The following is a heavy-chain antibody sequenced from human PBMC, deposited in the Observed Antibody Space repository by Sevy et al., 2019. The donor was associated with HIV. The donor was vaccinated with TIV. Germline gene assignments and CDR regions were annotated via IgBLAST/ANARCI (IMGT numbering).Heavy chain of an antibody. Sequence: GESLKISCAASGFTFSSYSMNWVRQAPGKGLEWVSSISSSSSYIYYADSVKGRFTISRDNAKNSLYLQMNSLRAEETAVYYCARDNYYGSGSSYYYYYGMDVWGQGTTVTVSS. CDR1: GFTFSSYS. CDR3: ARDNYYGSGSSYYYYYGMDV. V-gene: IGHV3-21*01. CDR2: ISSSSSYI. J-gene: IGHJ6*02. D-gene: IGHD3-10*01.